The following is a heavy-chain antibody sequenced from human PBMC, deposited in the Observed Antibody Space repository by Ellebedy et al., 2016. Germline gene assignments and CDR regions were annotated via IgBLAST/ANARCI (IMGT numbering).Heavy chain of an antibody. J-gene: IGHJ6*02. CDR1: GFTFSSYW. CDR2: IKQDGSEK. V-gene: IGHV3-7*03. CDR3: ARLGLIQLWFGGDYGMDV. D-gene: IGHD5-18*01. Sequence: GGSLRLXXAASGFTFSSYWMSWVRQAPGKGLEWVANIKQDGSEKYYVDSVKGRFTISRDNAKNSLYLQMNSLRAGDTAVYYCARLGLIQLWFGGDYGMDVWGQGTTVTVSS.